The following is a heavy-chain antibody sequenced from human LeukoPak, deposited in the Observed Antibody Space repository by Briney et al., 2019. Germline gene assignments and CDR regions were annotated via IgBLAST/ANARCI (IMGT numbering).Heavy chain of an antibody. Sequence: GGSLRLSCAASGFTFSSYGMHWVRQAPGKGLEWVAVISYDGSNKYYADSVKGRFTISRDNSKNTLYLQMNSLRVEDTAVYYCARGQASGDSAFGIWGQGTMVTVSS. V-gene: IGHV3-30*03. CDR1: GFTFSSYG. D-gene: IGHD2-21*01. CDR3: ARGQASGDSAFGI. CDR2: ISYDGSNK. J-gene: IGHJ3*02.